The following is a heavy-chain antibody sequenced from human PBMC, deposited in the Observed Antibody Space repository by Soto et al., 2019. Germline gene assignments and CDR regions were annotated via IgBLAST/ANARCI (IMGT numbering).Heavy chain of an antibody. V-gene: IGHV3-30*18. D-gene: IGHD6-6*01. CDR3: AKDSVAARPPHYYGMDV. J-gene: IGHJ6*02. CDR2: ISYDGSNK. CDR1: GFTFSSYG. Sequence: GSLRLSCAASGFTFSSYGMHWVRQAPGKGLEWVAVISYDGSNKYYADSVKGRFTISRDNSKNTLYLQMNSLRAEDTAVYYCAKDSVAARPPHYYGMDVWGQGTTVTVSS.